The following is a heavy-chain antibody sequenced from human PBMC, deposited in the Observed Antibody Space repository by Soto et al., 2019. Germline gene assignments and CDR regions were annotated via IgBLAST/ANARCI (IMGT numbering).Heavy chain of an antibody. D-gene: IGHD3-3*01. CDR3: ARTGAMGWGPYYDFWSGPLYGMDV. Sequence: SSVKVSCKASGYPFTGYYMHWVRQAPGQGLEWMGWINPNSGGTNYAQKFQGRVTMTRDTSISTAYMELSRLRSDDTAVYYCARTGAMGWGPYYDFWSGPLYGMDVWGQGTTVTVSS. V-gene: IGHV1-2*02. CDR2: INPNSGGT. CDR1: GYPFTGYY. J-gene: IGHJ6*02.